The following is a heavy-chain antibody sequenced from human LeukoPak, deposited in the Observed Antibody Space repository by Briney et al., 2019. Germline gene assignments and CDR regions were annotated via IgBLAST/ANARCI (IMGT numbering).Heavy chain of an antibody. CDR1: GYTFTSYD. V-gene: IGHV1-8*01. CDR3: ARGIYRPKRSLVPYCYGSGSLRRGDWFDP. D-gene: IGHD3-10*01. CDR2: MNPNSGNT. J-gene: IGHJ5*02. Sequence: ASVKVSCKASGYTFTSYDINWVRQATGQGLEWMGWMNPNSGNTGYAQKFQGRVTMTRNTSISTAYMELSSLRSEDTAVYYCARGIYRPKRSLVPYCYGSGSLRRGDWFDPWGQGTLVTVSS.